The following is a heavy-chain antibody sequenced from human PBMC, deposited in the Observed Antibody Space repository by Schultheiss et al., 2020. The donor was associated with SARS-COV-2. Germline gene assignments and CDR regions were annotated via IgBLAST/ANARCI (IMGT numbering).Heavy chain of an antibody. CDR1: VFTFSDSA. V-gene: IGHV3-73*01. D-gene: IGHD4-17*01. CDR2: IRGKDNNYAT. Sequence: GWSLRLSCAASVFTFSDSAIHWVRQASGKGLEWVGRIRGKDNNYATQYAASLKGRFTISRDDSKNTAFLQINSLTTEDTAVYFCTRRADYGDPTSDYWGQGTLVTVSS. J-gene: IGHJ4*02. CDR3: TRRADYGDPTSDY.